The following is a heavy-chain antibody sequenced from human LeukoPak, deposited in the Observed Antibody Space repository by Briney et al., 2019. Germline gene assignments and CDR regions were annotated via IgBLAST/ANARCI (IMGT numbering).Heavy chain of an antibody. D-gene: IGHD3-16*02. V-gene: IGHV3-21*01. CDR3: ARGFFRLGELSLYRYNWFDP. Sequence: GGSLRLSCAASGFTFSSYSMNWVRQAPGKGLGWVSSISSSSSYIYYADSVKGRFTISRDNAKNSLYLQMNSLRAEDTAVYYCARGFFRLGELSLYRYNWFDPGGQGTLVTVSS. J-gene: IGHJ5*02. CDR1: GFTFSSYS. CDR2: ISSSSSYI.